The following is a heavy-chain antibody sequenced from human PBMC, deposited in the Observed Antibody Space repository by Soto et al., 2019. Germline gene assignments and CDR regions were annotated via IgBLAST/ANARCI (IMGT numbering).Heavy chain of an antibody. V-gene: IGHV3-11*06. CDR3: TRGGGGGLFEH. Sequence: QVHLVESGGGLVKPGGSLRLSCATSGFPFSDYYMSWIRQAPGKGLEWLSHISPKSTYRNYADSVKGRFTISRDNTKRSLFLQMNSLGVEDTAVYYCTRGGGGGLFEHWGQGVLVTVSS. CDR2: ISPKSTYR. D-gene: IGHD2-21*01. J-gene: IGHJ4*02. CDR1: GFPFSDYY.